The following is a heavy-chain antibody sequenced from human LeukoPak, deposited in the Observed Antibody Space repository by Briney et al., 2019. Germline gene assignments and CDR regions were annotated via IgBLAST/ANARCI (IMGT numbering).Heavy chain of an antibody. V-gene: IGHV4-34*01. CDR3: ARRVLGYCSGGSCYGGHFDY. J-gene: IGHJ4*02. D-gene: IGHD2-15*01. Sequence: PSETLSLTCAVYGGSFSGYYWSWIRQPPGKGLEWIGEINHSGSTNYNPSLKSRVTISVDTSKNQFSLKLSSVTAADTAVYYCARRVLGYCSGGSCYGGHFDYWGQGTLVTVSS. CDR1: GGSFSGYY. CDR2: INHSGST.